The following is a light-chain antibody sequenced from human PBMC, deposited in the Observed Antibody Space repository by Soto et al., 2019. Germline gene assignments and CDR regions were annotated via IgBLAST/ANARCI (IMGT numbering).Light chain of an antibody. J-gene: IGKJ2*01. Sequence: EIVWTQSPGTLSLSPGERATLSCRASQSVSGNYLAWYQQKHGQSPMLLIDGSSDRATGIQDRFSVRGSETDFTLTITRVEPGDFAVYYCAHYGRSPPYTFGQGNKLEIK. CDR1: QSVSGNY. CDR3: AHYGRSPPYT. V-gene: IGKV3-20*01. CDR2: GSS.